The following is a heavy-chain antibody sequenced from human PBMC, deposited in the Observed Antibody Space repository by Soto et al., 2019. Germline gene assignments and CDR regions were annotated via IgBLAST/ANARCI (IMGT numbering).Heavy chain of an antibody. CDR3: ARGLTVTTGWFDP. D-gene: IGHD4-17*01. V-gene: IGHV1-18*01. Sequence: ASVKVSCKASGYTFTSYGISWVRQAPGQGLEWMGWISAYNGNTNYAQKLQGRVTMTTDTSKNQFSLKLSSVTAADTAVYYCARGLTVTTGWFDPWGQGTLVTVSS. J-gene: IGHJ5*02. CDR1: GYTFTSYG. CDR2: ISAYNGNT.